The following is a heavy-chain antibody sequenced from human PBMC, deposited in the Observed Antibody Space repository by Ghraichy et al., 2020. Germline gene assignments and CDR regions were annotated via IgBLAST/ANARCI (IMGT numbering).Heavy chain of an antibody. V-gene: IGHV3-23*01. D-gene: IGHD3-22*01. CDR2: ISGSGVST. CDR3: AKENDNYDSSGYFYT. J-gene: IGHJ5*02. Sequence: GGSLRLSCAASGFTFSTYAMSWVRQAPGKGLEWVSSISGSGVSTYYADSVKGRFTISRDNSKNTLFLQMNSLRAEDTAVYYCAKENDNYDSSGYFYTWGQGALVTVSS. CDR1: GFTFSTYA.